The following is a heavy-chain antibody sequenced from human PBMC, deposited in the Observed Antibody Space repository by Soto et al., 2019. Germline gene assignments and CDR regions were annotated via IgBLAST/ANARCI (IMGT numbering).Heavy chain of an antibody. CDR2: VSGSGGNT. CDR3: AKGRAPSGCYAHYYYGMDD. D-gene: IGHD6-19*01. CDR1: GFIFSTYA. V-gene: IGHV3-23*01. Sequence: VQLLESGGGLLQPGGSLRLSCAASGFIFSTYAMTWVRQAPGKGPEWVSSVSGSGGNTLYADSVKGRFTIARDNSKNSLYLQKNSLRAVDTDVYYWAKGRAPSGCYAHYYYGMDDWGQGATVIVSS. J-gene: IGHJ6*02.